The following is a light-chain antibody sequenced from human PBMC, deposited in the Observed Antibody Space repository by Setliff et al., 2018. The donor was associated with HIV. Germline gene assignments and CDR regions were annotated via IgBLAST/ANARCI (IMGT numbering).Light chain of an antibody. CDR3: CSYSRGSTYV. CDR2: DVN. Sequence: QSALTQPASVTGAPGQSITIPCTGTSNDIGRFNYVSWYKQFPGKGPTLVIFDVNQRPSGVSNRFSGSKSGNIASLIISGLQAEDEADYFCCSYSRGSTYVFGTGTKVTVL. V-gene: IGLV2-14*03. CDR1: SNDIGRFNY. J-gene: IGLJ1*01.